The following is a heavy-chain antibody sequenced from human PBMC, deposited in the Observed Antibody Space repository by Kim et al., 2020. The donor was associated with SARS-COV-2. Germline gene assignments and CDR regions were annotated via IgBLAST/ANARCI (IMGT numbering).Heavy chain of an antibody. V-gene: IGHV3-11*03. J-gene: IGHJ4*02. CDR3: ARSYSGTYAHFGY. D-gene: IGHD1-26*01. Sequence: YANSVKGRFTISRDNTKNSLYLQMNSLRADDTAVYYCARSYSGTYAHFGYWGQGVLVTVSS.